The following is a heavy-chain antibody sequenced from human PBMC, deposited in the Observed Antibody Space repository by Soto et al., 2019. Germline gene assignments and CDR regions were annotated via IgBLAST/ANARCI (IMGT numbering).Heavy chain of an antibody. D-gene: IGHD3-10*01. V-gene: IGHV4-4*02. CDR1: GGSISTYDW. Sequence: PAETLSLTCVVSGGSISTYDWWTWVRPPPGKGLEWIGKMFHSGGADYSPSLKSRVTISADSSKNHFSLRLTAVTAADTAVYYCATGNVGSMFEYWGQGTQVTVSS. CDR3: ATGNVGSMFEY. CDR2: MFHSGGA. J-gene: IGHJ4*02.